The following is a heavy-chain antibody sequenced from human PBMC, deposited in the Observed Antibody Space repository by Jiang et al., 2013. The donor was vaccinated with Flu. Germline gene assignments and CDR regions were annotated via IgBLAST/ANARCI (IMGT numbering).Heavy chain of an antibody. J-gene: IGHJ4*02. D-gene: IGHD2-2*01. V-gene: IGHV1-69*01. CDR1: TFSSYA. CDR3: ARHGVGYCSSTSCYTPFDY. Sequence: TFSSYAISWVRQAPGQGLEWMGGIIPIFGTANYAQKFQGRVTITADESTSTAYMELSSLRSEDTAVYYCARHGVGYCSSTSCYTPFDYWGQGTLVTVSS. CDR2: IIPIFGTA.